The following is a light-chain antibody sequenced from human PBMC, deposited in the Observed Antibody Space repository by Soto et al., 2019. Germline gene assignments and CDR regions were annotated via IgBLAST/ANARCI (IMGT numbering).Light chain of an antibody. Sequence: QSALTQPASLSGSPGQSITISCTGTSRDIGNYDYVSWYQQHSGKAPKLIIYEVNNRPSGVSNRFSGSKSGNAASLTISGLQAADEADYYCSSYTSSSTLYVFGTGTKVTVL. J-gene: IGLJ1*01. CDR3: SSYTSSSTLYV. CDR1: SRDIGNYDY. V-gene: IGLV2-14*01. CDR2: EVN.